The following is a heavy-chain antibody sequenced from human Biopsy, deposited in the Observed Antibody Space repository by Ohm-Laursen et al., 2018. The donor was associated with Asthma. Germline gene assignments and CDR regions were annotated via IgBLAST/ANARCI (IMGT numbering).Heavy chain of an antibody. CDR1: GFTVSRDH. CDR2: IYSGGTS. J-gene: IGHJ3*01. CDR3: ARLHSGSYLINIWYFDL. V-gene: IGHV3-53*01. Sequence: SLRLSCAASGFTVSRDHMFWVRQAPGKGLEWVSVIYSGGTSDTADSVRGRFTISRDFYKNTLYLQMDSLRAEDTAVYYCARLHSGSYLINIWYFDLWGQGTMVTVSS. D-gene: IGHD1-26*01.